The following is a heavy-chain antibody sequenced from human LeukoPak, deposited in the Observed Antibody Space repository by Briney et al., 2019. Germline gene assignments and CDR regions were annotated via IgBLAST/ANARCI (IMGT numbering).Heavy chain of an antibody. CDR1: GFTFDDYA. J-gene: IGHJ5*02. Sequence: AGGSLRLSCAASGFTFDDYAMHWVRHAPGKGLEWVSGISWNSGSIGYADSVKGRFTISRDNAKNSLYLQMNSLRAEDTAVYYCARDSELLEWLPDSDLWGQGTLVTVSS. CDR3: ARDSELLEWLPDSDL. V-gene: IGHV3-9*01. CDR2: ISWNSGSI. D-gene: IGHD3-3*01.